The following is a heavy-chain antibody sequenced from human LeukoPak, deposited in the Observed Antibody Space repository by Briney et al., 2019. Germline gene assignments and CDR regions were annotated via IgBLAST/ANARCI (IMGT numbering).Heavy chain of an antibody. CDR3: ARLYYDSYGMDV. V-gene: IGHV4-59*08. Sequence: SETLSLTCTVSGGSISSYYWSWIRQPPGKGLEWIEYIYYSGSTNYNPSLKSRVTISVDTSKNQFSLKLSSVTAADTAVYYCARLYYDSYGMDVWGQGTTVTVSS. CDR1: GGSISSYY. J-gene: IGHJ6*02. CDR2: IYYSGST. D-gene: IGHD3-3*01.